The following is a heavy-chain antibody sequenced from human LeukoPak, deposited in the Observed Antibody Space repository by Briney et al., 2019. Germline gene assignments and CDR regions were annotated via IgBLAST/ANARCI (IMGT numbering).Heavy chain of an antibody. CDR2: ISWNSGSI. D-gene: IGHD1-1*01. V-gene: IGHV3-9*01. CDR1: GFTFDDYA. J-gene: IGHJ3*02. CDR3: AKDISLQLDASLGAFDI. Sequence: PGGSLRLSCAASGFTFDDYAMHWVRQAPGKGLEWVSGISWNSGSIGYADSVKGRFTISRDNAKNSLYLQMNSLRAEDTALYYCAKDISLQLDASLGAFDIWGQGTMVTVSS.